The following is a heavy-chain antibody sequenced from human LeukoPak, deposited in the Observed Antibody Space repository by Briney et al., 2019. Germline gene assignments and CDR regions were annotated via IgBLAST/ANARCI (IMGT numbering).Heavy chain of an antibody. D-gene: IGHD4-4*01. V-gene: IGHV1-2*02. CDR2: ISPNSGGT. CDR1: GYTFTGYY. J-gene: IGHJ4*02. CDR3: ARTVDYRIDY. Sequence: ASVKVSCKASGYTFTGYYMHWVRQAPGHGLEWMGWISPNSGGTNYAQKFQGRVTMTRDTSISTAYMELSRLRSDDTAVYYCARTVDYRIDYWGQGTLVTVSS.